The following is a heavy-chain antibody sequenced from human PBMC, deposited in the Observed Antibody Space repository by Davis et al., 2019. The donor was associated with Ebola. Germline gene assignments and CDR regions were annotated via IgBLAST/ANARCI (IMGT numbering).Heavy chain of an antibody. Sequence: ASVKVSCKASGYTFASYGINWVRQAPGQGLEWMGWITAYNGYTKYAQNFEGRVTMTTDTSTSTAYMELRSLRSDDTAVYYCARGLLDYGEYSGWGMDVWGQGTAVTVSS. CDR3: ARGLLDYGEYSGWGMDV. CDR1: GYTFASYG. J-gene: IGHJ6*02. V-gene: IGHV1-18*01. CDR2: ITAYNGYT. D-gene: IGHD4-17*01.